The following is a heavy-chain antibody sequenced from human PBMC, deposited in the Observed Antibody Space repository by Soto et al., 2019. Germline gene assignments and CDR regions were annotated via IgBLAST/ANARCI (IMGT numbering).Heavy chain of an antibody. CDR3: ARYIPGVRYYGMDA. V-gene: IGHV3-23*01. D-gene: IGHD2-2*01. J-gene: IGHJ6*02. Sequence: PGGSLRLSCAASGFTFSSYAMKWVRQAPGKGLEWVSLIGESGTPTYYADSMKGRFTISRDNSGNTLFLEMYSLRAEDTAVYYCARYIPGVRYYGMDAWGQGTTVTVSS. CDR1: GFTFSSYA. CDR2: IGESGTPT.